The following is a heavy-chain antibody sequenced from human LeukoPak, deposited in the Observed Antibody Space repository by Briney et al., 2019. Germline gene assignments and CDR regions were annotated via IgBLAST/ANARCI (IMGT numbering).Heavy chain of an antibody. CDR2: INPSGGST. V-gene: IGHV1-46*01. D-gene: IGHD4-17*01. CDR1: GYTFTSYY. J-gene: IGHJ6*03. CDR3: VREGSNPSYGDYDDDSYMDV. Sequence: ASVKVSCKASGYTFTSYYMHWVRQAPGQGLEWMGIINPSGGSTSYAQKFQGRVTMTRDMSTSTVYMELSSLRSEDTAVYYCVREGSNPSYGDYDDDSYMDVWGKGTTVTVSS.